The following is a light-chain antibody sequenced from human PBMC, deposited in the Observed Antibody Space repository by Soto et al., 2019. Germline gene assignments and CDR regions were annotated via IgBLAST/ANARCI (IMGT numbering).Light chain of an antibody. CDR3: LRHNDYPIT. CDR2: AAS. V-gene: IGKV1-17*01. J-gene: IGKJ5*01. Sequence: DIQMIQSPSSLAASVGDRVTITCRASQGIGNGLSWFQQKPGKAPKRLIYAASTLQSGVPSRFSGSGSGTEFTLTISSLQPEDFATYYCLRHNDYPITFGQGTRLEIK. CDR1: QGIGNG.